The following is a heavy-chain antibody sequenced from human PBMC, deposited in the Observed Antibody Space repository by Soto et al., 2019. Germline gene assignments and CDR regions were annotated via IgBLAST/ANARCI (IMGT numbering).Heavy chain of an antibody. V-gene: IGHV4-59*01. J-gene: IGHJ5*02. CDR2: IYYSGST. D-gene: IGHD2-2*01. CDR3: ARGVSHCSSTSCYHWFDP. CDR1: GGSISSYY. Sequence: SETLSLTCTVSGGSISSYYWSWIRQPPGKGLEWIGYIYYSGSTNYNPSLKSRVTISVDTSKNQFSLKLSSVTAADTAVYYCARGVSHCSSTSCYHWFDPWGQGTLVTVSS.